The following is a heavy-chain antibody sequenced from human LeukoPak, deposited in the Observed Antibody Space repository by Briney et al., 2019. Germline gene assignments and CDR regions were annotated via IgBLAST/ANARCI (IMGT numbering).Heavy chain of an antibody. CDR2: IYDSGST. J-gene: IGHJ4*02. CDR3: AATDATVNIVPTLAPFAY. D-gene: IGHD5-12*01. Sequence: SETLSLTCTVSGGSISSYHWSWFRQAPGKGQEWIGYIYDSGSTNFNPSLKSRVTISVDTSKNQFSLKLSSVTAADTAVYYCAATDATVNIVPTLAPFAYCGQGTLVRVSS. V-gene: IGHV4-59*01. CDR1: GGSISSYH.